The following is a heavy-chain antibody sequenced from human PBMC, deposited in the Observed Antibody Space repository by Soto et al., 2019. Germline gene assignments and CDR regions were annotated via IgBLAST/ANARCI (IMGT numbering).Heavy chain of an antibody. D-gene: IGHD3-3*01. Sequence: PSETLSLTCTISGGSISNYYWTWSRQTPGKGLEWIGYVYYSGNTNYNPSLKSRVSISVDMSKNQFSLKLSSVTTADTAVYYCASSHRAYYDFWSGSYYYYGMDVWGQGTTVTVSS. CDR1: GGSISNYY. J-gene: IGHJ6*02. CDR3: ASSHRAYYDFWSGSYYYYGMDV. CDR2: VYYSGNT. V-gene: IGHV4-59*08.